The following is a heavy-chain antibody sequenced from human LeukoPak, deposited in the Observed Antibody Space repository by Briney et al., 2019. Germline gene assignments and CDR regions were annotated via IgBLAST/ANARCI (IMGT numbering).Heavy chain of an antibody. Sequence: PSETLSLTCAVYGGSFSGYYWSWIRQPPGKGLEWIGEINHSGSTNYNPSLKSRVTISVDTSKNQFSLKLSSVTAADTAVYYCARARRCSGGSCYGYYYYYYYMDVWGKGTTVTVSS. CDR1: GGSFSGYY. CDR2: INHSGST. V-gene: IGHV4-34*01. CDR3: ARARRCSGGSCYGYYYYYYYMDV. D-gene: IGHD2-15*01. J-gene: IGHJ6*03.